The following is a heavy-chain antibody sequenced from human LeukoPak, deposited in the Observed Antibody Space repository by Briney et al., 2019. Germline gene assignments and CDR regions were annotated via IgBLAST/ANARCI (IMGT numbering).Heavy chain of an antibody. V-gene: IGHV3-74*03. CDR2: INSEGSST. J-gene: IGHJ6*02. CDR1: GFTFSTFW. CDR3: ARGRYYGMDV. Sequence: GGSLILSCAASGFTFSTFWMHWVRQAPGKGLVWVSGINSEGSSTTYADSVKGRFTISRDNAKNTLYLQMNNLRAEDTAVYYCARGRYYGMDVWGQGTTVTVSS.